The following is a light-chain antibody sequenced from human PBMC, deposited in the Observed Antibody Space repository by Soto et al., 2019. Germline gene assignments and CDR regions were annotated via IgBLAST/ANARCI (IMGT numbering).Light chain of an antibody. CDR3: QQYHNWPPQYT. V-gene: IGKV3-15*01. CDR2: GAS. Sequence: EIVMTQSPATLSVSPGERATLSCRASQTVRSNLAWYQQKPGQAPRLLIYGASTMATGVPARFSGSGSGTEFTLTISSLQSEDFAVYYCQQYHNWPPQYTFGQGTKLQIK. CDR1: QTVRSN. J-gene: IGKJ2*01.